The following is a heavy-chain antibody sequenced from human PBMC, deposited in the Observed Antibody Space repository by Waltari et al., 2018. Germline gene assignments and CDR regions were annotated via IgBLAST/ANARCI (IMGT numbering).Heavy chain of an antibody. J-gene: IGHJ4*02. V-gene: IGHV4-34*01. Sequence: QVQLQQWGAGLLKPSETLSLTCAVYGGSFSGYYWSWIRQPPGKGLEWIGEINHSGSANYNPSLKSRVTISVDTSKNQFSLKLSSVIATDTAVYYCARALGFGSSSGRIDFWGQGTLVTVSS. CDR3: ARALGFGSSSGRIDF. D-gene: IGHD1-26*01. CDR2: INHSGSA. CDR1: GGSFSGYY.